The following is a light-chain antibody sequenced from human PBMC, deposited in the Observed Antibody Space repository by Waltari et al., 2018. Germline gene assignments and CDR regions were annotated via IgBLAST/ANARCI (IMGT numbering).Light chain of an antibody. J-gene: IGLJ1*01. V-gene: IGLV1-44*01. Sequence: QSVLTQPPSASATPGQRVTISCSGRNSNIGSNTVHWYPKPPGTAPKFLIYNNNQRPSGVPARFSGSKSGTSAFLAISGLQSEDEADYYCASWDDRLNGYVLGTGTKVTAL. CDR1: NSNIGSNT. CDR2: NNN. CDR3: ASWDDRLNGYV.